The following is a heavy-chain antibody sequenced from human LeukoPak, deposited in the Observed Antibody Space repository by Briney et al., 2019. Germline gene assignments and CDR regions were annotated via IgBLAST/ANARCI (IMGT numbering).Heavy chain of an antibody. D-gene: IGHD1-26*01. CDR3: ARGDPVGLFDD. CDR1: GGSFSSDY. J-gene: IGHJ4*02. CDR2: IFHSGTT. Sequence: TSETLSLTCTMSGGSFSSDYWNWIRQPPGKGLEWIGYIFHSGTTNYNPSLKSRVTISVDTSKNHCSLRLSSVTAADTAVYYCARGDPVGLFDDWGQGILVTVSS. V-gene: IGHV4-59*01.